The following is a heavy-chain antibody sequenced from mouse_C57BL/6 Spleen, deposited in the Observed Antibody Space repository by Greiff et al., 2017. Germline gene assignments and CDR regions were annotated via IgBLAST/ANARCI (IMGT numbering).Heavy chain of an antibody. CDR3: ARAEYYGSRGYYYAMDY. CDR2: IYPGDGDT. J-gene: IGHJ4*01. V-gene: IGHV1-82*01. Sequence: QVQLKQSGPELVKPGASVKISCKASGYAFSSSWMNWVQQRPGKGLEWIGRIYPGDGDTNYNGKFKGKATLTADKSYSTAYMQLSSLTAEDAAVYFCARAEYYGSRGYYYAMDYWGQGTSVTVSS. CDR1: GYAFSSSW. D-gene: IGHD1-1*01.